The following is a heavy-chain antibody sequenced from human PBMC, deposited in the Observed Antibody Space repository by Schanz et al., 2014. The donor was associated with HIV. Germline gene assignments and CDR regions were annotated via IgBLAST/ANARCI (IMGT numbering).Heavy chain of an antibody. J-gene: IGHJ6*02. CDR3: ARAAFSSEYYYGMDV. D-gene: IGHD3-3*02. Sequence: QVQLVQSGAEVKKPGSSVKVSCKASGGTFSIYAISWVRQAPGQGLEWMGGIIPIFGTANYAQKFQGRVTIIADESTSTAYMELSSLRSADTAVYFCARAAFSSEYYYGMDVWDQGTLVTVSS. V-gene: IGHV1-69*01. CDR2: IIPIFGTA. CDR1: GGTFSIYA.